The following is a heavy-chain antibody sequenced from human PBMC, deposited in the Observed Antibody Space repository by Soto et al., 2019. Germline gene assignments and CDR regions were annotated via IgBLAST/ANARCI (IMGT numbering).Heavy chain of an antibody. CDR1: GYTLTDNY. V-gene: IGHV1-2*02. J-gene: IGHJ4*02. CDR3: ARSLTTLTTLLDY. CDR2: INLNGGT. D-gene: IGHD4-17*01. Sequence: QVQLVQSGAEVKRPGASVKVSCKASGYTLTDNYMHWVREAPGQGLEWMGWINLNGGTNYAQKFQGRVTMTRDTSISTAYMELSRLRSDDTAVYYCARSLTTLTTLLDYWGQGTLVTVSS.